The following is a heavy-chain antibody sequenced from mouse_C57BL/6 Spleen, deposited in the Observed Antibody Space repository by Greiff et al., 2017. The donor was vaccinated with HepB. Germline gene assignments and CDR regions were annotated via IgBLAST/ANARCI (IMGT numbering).Heavy chain of an antibody. CDR2: IHPNSGST. J-gene: IGHJ2*01. CDR3: ARLTWTNFDY. CDR1: GYTFTSYW. D-gene: IGHD4-1*01. Sequence: QVQLQQPGAELVKPGASVKLSCKASGYTFTSYWMHWVKQRPGQGLEWIGMIHPNSGSTNYNEKLKSKATLTVDKSSSTAYLQLSSLTSEDSSVSYCARLTWTNFDYWGQGTTLTVSS. V-gene: IGHV1-64*01.